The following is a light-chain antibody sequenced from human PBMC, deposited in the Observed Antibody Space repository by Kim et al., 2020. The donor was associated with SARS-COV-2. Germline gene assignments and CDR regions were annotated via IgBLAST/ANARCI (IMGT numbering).Light chain of an antibody. CDR1: QGIASW. J-gene: IGKJ5*01. Sequence: DVQMTQSPSYVSASVGDMITITCRASQGIASWLAWYHQKPGKAPKLLVYAASALQSGVSSRFSGSGSGREFTLTIRSLQPEDVATYFCQQSNNLPITFGQGTRLEIK. CDR2: AAS. CDR3: QQSNNLPIT. V-gene: IGKV1-12*01.